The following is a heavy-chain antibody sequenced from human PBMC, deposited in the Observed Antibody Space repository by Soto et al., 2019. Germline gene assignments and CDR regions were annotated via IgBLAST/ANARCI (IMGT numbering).Heavy chain of an antibody. CDR1: GFTFSDYY. CDR3: ARVWYSSSPALSDY. Sequence: PGGSLRLSCAASGFTFSDYYMSWIRQAPGKGLEWVSYISSSGSTIYYADSVKGRFTISRDNAKNSLYLQMNSLRAEDTAVYYCARVWYSSSPALSDYWGQGTLVTVSS. J-gene: IGHJ4*02. D-gene: IGHD6-6*01. V-gene: IGHV3-11*01. CDR2: ISSSGSTI.